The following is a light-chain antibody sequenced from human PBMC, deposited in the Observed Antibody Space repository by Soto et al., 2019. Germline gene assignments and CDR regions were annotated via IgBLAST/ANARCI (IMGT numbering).Light chain of an antibody. Sequence: DIVMTQSPDSLAVSLGERATINCKSSQSVLYTSTNKNYLAWYQQKPGQPPNLLIYWASTRESGVPARFSGSGSGTDFTLTISTLQAEDVAVYYCQQYYSTPYTFGQGTKLEIK. CDR3: QQYYSTPYT. CDR2: WAS. CDR1: QSVLYTSTNKNY. J-gene: IGKJ2*01. V-gene: IGKV4-1*01.